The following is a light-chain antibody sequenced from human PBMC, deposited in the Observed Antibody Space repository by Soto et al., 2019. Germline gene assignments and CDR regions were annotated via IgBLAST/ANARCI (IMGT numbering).Light chain of an antibody. CDR3: GTWDTRLRAA. CDR1: SSNIGNNY. V-gene: IGLV1-51*01. J-gene: IGLJ3*02. Sequence: QSVLTQPPSISAAPGQNVTISCSGNSSNIGNNYVSWYQQFPEPAPKLLIFDNDRPPSGIPDRFSGSKSATSATLDITGLQSGDEADYYCGTWDTRLRAAFGGGTQLTVL. CDR2: DND.